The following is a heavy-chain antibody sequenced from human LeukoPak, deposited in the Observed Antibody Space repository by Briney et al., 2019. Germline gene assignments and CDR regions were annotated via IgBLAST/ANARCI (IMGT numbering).Heavy chain of an antibody. Sequence: GGSLRLSCAASGLIFDDYTMHWVRQPPGKGLEWVSSIFPSGGEIHYADSVKGRFTISRDNAKNSLYLQMNSLRAEDTAVYYCAREVYYYMDVWGKGTTVAISS. V-gene: IGHV3-21*01. CDR3: AREVYYYMDV. CDR1: GLIFDDYT. J-gene: IGHJ6*03. CDR2: IFPSGGEI.